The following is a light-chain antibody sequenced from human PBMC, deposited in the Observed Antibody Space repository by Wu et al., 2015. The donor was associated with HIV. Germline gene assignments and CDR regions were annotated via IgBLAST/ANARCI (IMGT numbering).Light chain of an antibody. Sequence: EIVLTQSPGTLSLSPGERATLSCRASQRVSNSYLAWYQQKPGQAPRLLIYGASSRATGIPDRFSGSGSGTDFTLTINRLDPEDFALYYCLQYGSSPKTFGQGTKVEIK. CDR3: LQYGSSPKT. V-gene: IGKV3-20*01. J-gene: IGKJ1*01. CDR2: GAS. CDR1: QRVSNSY.